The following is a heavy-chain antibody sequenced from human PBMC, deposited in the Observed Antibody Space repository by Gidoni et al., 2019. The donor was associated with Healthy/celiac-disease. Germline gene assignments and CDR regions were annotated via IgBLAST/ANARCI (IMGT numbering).Heavy chain of an antibody. CDR2: IYYSGST. Sequence: QVHLQESGPGLVKPLEPLPLPCTASGLPVTCGTHSWTWIRQPPGKGLEWIGYIYYSGSTNYNPSLKSRVTISVDTSKNQFSLKLSSVTAADTAVYYCARWRGDIVVVPAATRYYYYGMDVWGQGTTVTVSS. J-gene: IGHJ6*02. CDR1: GLPVTCGTHS. D-gene: IGHD2-2*01. CDR3: ARWRGDIVVVPAATRYYYYGMDV. V-gene: IGHV4-61*01.